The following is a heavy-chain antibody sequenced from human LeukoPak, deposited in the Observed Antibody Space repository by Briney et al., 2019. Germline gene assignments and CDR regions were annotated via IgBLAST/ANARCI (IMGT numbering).Heavy chain of an antibody. V-gene: IGHV4-59*08. CDR2: IYYSGST. Sequence: SETLSLTCAVYGGSFSGYYWSWIRQPPGKGLEWIGYIYYSGSTNYNPSLKSRVTISVDTSKNQFSLKLSSVTTADTAVYYCASSPTHYYDSSGYPSPFDYWGQGTLVTVSS. CDR1: GGSFSGYY. CDR3: ASSPTHYYDSSGYPSPFDY. J-gene: IGHJ4*02. D-gene: IGHD3-22*01.